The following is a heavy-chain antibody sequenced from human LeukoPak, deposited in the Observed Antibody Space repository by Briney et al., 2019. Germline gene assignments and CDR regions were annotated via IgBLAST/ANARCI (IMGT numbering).Heavy chain of an antibody. Sequence: ASVKVSCKASGYTFTSYGVSWVRQAPGQGLEWMGWINTNTGKPTYAQGFTGRFVFSLNTSVSTAYLQISSLKAEDTAVYYCVRVSCSSVSCYVDYWGQGTLVTVSS. D-gene: IGHD2-2*01. CDR3: VRVSCSSVSCYVDY. V-gene: IGHV7-4-1*02. CDR2: INTNTGKP. J-gene: IGHJ4*02. CDR1: GYTFTSYG.